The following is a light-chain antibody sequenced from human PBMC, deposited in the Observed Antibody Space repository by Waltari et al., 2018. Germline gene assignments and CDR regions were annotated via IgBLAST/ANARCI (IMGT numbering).Light chain of an antibody. CDR2: DVN. J-gene: IGLJ1*01. Sequence: QSALTQPASVSGSPGQSITIPCTGTSSDIGRYYYVSWYQHHPGKAPKLMIFDVNERPSGVSNRFSGSKSGNAASLTISGLQAEDEAHYYCSSYTTTSTYVFGTGTKVTVL. CDR1: SSDIGRYYY. V-gene: IGLV2-14*03. CDR3: SSYTTTSTYV.